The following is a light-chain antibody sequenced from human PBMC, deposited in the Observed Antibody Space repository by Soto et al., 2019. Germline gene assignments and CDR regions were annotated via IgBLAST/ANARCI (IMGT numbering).Light chain of an antibody. Sequence: EIVLTQSPGTLSLSPGERATLSCRASQSVSSSYLAWYQQKPGQAPRLLIYGASSRATGIPDRFSGSGSGTDFTVTISRLEPEGFAVYYCQQYGSSRTFGQGTNVDI. CDR3: QQYGSSRT. V-gene: IGKV3-20*01. J-gene: IGKJ1*01. CDR2: GAS. CDR1: QSVSSSY.